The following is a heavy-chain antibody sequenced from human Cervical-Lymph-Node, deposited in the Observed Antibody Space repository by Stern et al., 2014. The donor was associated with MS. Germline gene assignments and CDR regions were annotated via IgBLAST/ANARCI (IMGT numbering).Heavy chain of an antibody. CDR1: GYTFSSFA. CDR3: GRGWGDPRH. V-gene: IGHV1-18*01. D-gene: IGHD3-16*01. Sequence: VQLVESGAEVKKPGASVNVSCKASGYTFSSFAITWVRQAPGQGLEWMGTITVYNGNTNYAQRVQDRVTMTTDTSTNTAYREGRTLRSDDPAVYYGGRGWGDPRHWGQGTLVTVSS. CDR2: ITVYNGNT. J-gene: IGHJ4*02.